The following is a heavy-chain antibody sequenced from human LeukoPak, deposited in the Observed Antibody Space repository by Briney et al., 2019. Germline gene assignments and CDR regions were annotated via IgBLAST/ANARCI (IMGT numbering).Heavy chain of an antibody. CDR1: GYTFTSNA. Sequence: GASVKVSCKASGYTFTSNAMNWVRQAPGQGLEWMGWISAYNGNTNYAQKLQGRVTMTTDTSTSTAYMELRSLRSDDTAVYYCARALKDGTEDYWGQGTLVTVSS. CDR2: ISAYNGNT. D-gene: IGHD1-1*01. CDR3: ARALKDGTEDY. V-gene: IGHV1-18*01. J-gene: IGHJ4*02.